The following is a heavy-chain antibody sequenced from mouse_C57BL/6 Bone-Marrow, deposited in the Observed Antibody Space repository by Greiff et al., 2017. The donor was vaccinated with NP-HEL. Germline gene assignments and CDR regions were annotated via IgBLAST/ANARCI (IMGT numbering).Heavy chain of an antibody. Sequence: DVQLVESGGDLVKPGGSLKLSCAASGFTFSSYGMSWVRQTPDKRLEWVATISSGGSYTYYTDSVKGRFTFSRDNAKNTLYLQMSSLTSEDTAMYYCSRHYYGSIYAMDYWGQGASVTVAS. CDR3: SRHYYGSIYAMDY. J-gene: IGHJ4*01. V-gene: IGHV5-6*01. CDR2: ISSGGSYT. CDR1: GFTFSSYG. D-gene: IGHD1-1*01.